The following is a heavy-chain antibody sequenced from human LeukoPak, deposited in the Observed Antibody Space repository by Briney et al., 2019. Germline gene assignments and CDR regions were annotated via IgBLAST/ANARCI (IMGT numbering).Heavy chain of an antibody. CDR1: GFTFSGSA. CDR2: IRSTANGYAT. D-gene: IGHD3-10*01. CDR3: TGNYYGSGSYADFDY. V-gene: IGHV3-73*01. Sequence: GGSLRLSCAASGFTFSGSALHWVRQASGKGLEWVGRIRSTANGYATAYAASVKGRFTITRDDSKNTAYLQMDSLKTEDTAVYYCTGNYYGSGSYADFDYWGQGTLVTVSS. J-gene: IGHJ4*02.